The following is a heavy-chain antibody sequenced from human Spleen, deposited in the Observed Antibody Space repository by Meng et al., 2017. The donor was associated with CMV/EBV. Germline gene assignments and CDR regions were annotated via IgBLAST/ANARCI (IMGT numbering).Heavy chain of an antibody. CDR1: GFSVSSNY. CDR3: ASMCSSTSCSSHYYGMDV. V-gene: IGHV3-66*02. CDR2: LYSGGAT. Sequence: GESLKISCAASGFSVSSNYMTWVRQAPGRGLEWVSVLYSGGATYYLDSVKGRFTISRDDSKNTVFLQMNSLRDEDTAVYYCASMCSSTSCSSHYYGMDVWGQGTTVTVSS. J-gene: IGHJ6*02. D-gene: IGHD2-2*01.